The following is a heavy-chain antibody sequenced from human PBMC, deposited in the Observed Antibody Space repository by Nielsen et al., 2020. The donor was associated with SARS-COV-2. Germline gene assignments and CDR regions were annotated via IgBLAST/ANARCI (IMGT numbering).Heavy chain of an antibody. CDR1: GFTFSSYW. CDR3: ARDTIAAAMAY. D-gene: IGHD2-2*01. CDR2: ISYDGSNK. Sequence: GGSLRLSCAASGFTFSSYWMSWVRQAPGKGLEWVAVISYDGSNKYYADSVKGRFTISRDNSKNTLYLQMNSLRAEDTAVYYCARDTIAAAMAYWGQGTLVTVSS. J-gene: IGHJ4*02. V-gene: IGHV3-30*14.